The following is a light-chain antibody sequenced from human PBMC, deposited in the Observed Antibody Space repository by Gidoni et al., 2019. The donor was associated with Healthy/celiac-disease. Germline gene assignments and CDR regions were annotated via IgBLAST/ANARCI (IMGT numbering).Light chain of an antibody. CDR3: QQYGSSPFT. CDR1: QSVSSSY. V-gene: IGKV3-20*01. CDR2: GAS. J-gene: IGKJ3*01. Sequence: EIVFTQSPGTLSLSPGERATLSCRASQSVSSSYLAWYQQKPGQAPRLLIYGASSRATGIPDRFRGSGSGTDFTLTISRLEPEYFAVYYCQQYGSSPFTFGPGTKVDIK.